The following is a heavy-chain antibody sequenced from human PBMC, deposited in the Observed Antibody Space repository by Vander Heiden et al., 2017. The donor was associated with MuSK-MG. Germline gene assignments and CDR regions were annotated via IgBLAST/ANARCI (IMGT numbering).Heavy chain of an antibody. D-gene: IGHD3-10*01. Sequence: QVQLVQSGAEVKKPGASVKVSCKASGYTFTSYAMHWVRQAPGQRLEWMGWINAGNGNTKYSQKFQGRVTITRDTSASTAYMELSSLRSEDTAVYYCATAFNTYYYGSGSYYNQPYFQHWGQGTLVTVSS. J-gene: IGHJ1*01. CDR2: INAGNGNT. CDR1: GYTFTSYA. V-gene: IGHV1-3*01. CDR3: ATAFNTYYYGSGSYYNQPYFQH.